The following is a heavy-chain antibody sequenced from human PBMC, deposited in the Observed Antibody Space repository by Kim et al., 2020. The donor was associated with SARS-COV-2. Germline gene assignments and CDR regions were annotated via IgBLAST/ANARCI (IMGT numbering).Heavy chain of an antibody. CDR2: ISYDGSNK. V-gene: IGHV3-30*18. J-gene: IGHJ6*02. D-gene: IGHD6-13*01. CDR1: GFTFSSYG. CDR3: AKAQQLPLVYYYYGMDV. Sequence: GGSLRLSCAASGFTFSSYGMHWVRQAPGKGLEWVAVISYDGSNKYYADPVKGRFTISRDNSKNTLYLQMNSLRAEDTAVYYCAKAQQLPLVYYYYGMDVWGQGTTVTVSS.